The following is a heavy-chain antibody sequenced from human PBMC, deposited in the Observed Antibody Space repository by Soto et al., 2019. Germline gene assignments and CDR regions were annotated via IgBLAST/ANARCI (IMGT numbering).Heavy chain of an antibody. J-gene: IGHJ4*02. D-gene: IGHD3-10*01. CDR2: IYYSGST. Sequence: SETLSLTCTVSGGSISSGGYYWSWIRQHPGKGLEWIGYIYYSGSTYYNPSLKSRVTISVDTSKNQFSLKLSSVTAADTAVYYCASVLLVGSNNHFDYWGQGTLVTVSS. CDR1: GGSISSGGYY. V-gene: IGHV4-31*03. CDR3: ASVLLVGSNNHFDY.